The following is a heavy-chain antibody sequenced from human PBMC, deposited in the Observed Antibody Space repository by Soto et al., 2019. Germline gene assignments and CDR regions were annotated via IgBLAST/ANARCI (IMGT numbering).Heavy chain of an antibody. CDR3: ARDLGQWLVPDAFDI. CDR2: IYTSGST. CDR1: GGSISSYY. V-gene: IGHV4-4*07. Sequence: QVQLQESGPGLVKPSETLSLTCTVSGGSISSYYSSWIRQPAGKGLEWIGRIYTSGSTNYNPSLKSRVTMSVDTSKNQFSLKLSSVTAADTAVYYCARDLGQWLVPDAFDIWGQGTMVTVSS. J-gene: IGHJ3*02. D-gene: IGHD6-19*01.